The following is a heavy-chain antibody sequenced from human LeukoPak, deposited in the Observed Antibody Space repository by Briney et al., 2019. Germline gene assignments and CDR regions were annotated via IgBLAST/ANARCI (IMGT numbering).Heavy chain of an antibody. CDR1: GYTFSSNG. CDR3: ARHKPYGSGSFDTFDI. J-gene: IGHJ3*02. V-gene: IGHV1-18*01. D-gene: IGHD3-10*01. CDR2: ISAYNGNT. Sequence: GASVKVSFKASGYTFSSNGISWVRQAPGQGLEWMGWISAYNGNTNYAQKFQGRVTMTTDTSTSTAYMELRSLRSDDTAVYYCARHKPYGSGSFDTFDIWGQGTMVTVSS.